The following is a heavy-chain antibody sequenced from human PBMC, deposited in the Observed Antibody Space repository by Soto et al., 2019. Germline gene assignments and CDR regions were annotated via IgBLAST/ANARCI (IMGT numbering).Heavy chain of an antibody. V-gene: IGHV3-21*01. CDR2: VSKSDYT. CDR3: AREDSIIIPAVSDF. J-gene: IGHJ4*02. D-gene: IGHD2-2*01. Sequence: GGSLRLSCTVSGFPFNNYGINWVRQAPGKGLEWVSSVSKSDYTYYSDSVKGRFTISRDNAKNSVSLQMNTLRVEDTAVYYCAREDSIIIPAVSDFWGQGTQVTVSS. CDR1: GFPFNNYG.